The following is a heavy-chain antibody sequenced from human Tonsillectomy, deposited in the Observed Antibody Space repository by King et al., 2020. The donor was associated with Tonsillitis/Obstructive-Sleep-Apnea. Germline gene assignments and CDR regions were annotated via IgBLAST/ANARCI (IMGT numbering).Heavy chain of an antibody. J-gene: IGHJ6*03. CDR3: ARHVVYNKSYYYFMDV. Sequence: LQLQESGPGLVKPSETLSLTCTVSGGSTGSSSYYWGWIRQSPGKGLEWFGSIYYDGTTYYNPSLKSRVTISVDTSKNQFSLRLTSVSAADTAVYYCARHVVYNKSYYYFMDVGGKGTTVTVSS. V-gene: IGHV4-39*01. CDR2: IYYDGTT. D-gene: IGHD5-24*01. CDR1: GGSTGSSSYY.